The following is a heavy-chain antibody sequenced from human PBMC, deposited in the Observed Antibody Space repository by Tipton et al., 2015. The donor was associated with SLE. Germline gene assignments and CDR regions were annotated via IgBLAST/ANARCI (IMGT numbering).Heavy chain of an antibody. J-gene: IGHJ4*02. Sequence: TLSLTCSFSGVSISFYYWSWIRQPPGKGLEWIGFIYYSGSTNYNPSLKSRVTLSVDPSKNQFSLKLNSVTTADTAVYYCASLGETDYWGQGTLVTVSS. CDR3: ASLGETDY. V-gene: IGHV4-59*01. CDR2: IYYSGST. D-gene: IGHD3-16*01. CDR1: GVSISFYY.